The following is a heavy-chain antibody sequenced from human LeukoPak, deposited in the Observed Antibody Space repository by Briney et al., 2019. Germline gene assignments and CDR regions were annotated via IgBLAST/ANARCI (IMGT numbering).Heavy chain of an antibody. CDR1: GGSISSYY. CDR2: IYYSGST. V-gene: IGHV4-59*01. D-gene: IGHD2-15*01. CDR3: ARGGNCSGGSCYSDRGWFDP. Sequence: PSETLSLTCTVSGGSISSYYWSWIRQPAGKGLEWIGYIYYSGSTNYNPSLTSGVTISLDTSKNQFSLKLSSVTAADTAVYYCARGGNCSGGSCYSDRGWFDPWGQGTLVTVSS. J-gene: IGHJ5*02.